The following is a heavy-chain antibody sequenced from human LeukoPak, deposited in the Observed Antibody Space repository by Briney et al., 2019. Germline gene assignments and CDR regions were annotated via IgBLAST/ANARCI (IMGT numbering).Heavy chain of an antibody. J-gene: IGHJ4*02. CDR2: IYYSGST. CDR1: GGSISSSSYY. Sequence: SETLSLTCTVSGGSISSSSYYWVWIRQPPGKGLEWIGSIYYSGSTYYNPSLKSRVTISVDTSKNQFSLKLSSVTAADTAVYYCATLGVWFGEAKFYHWGQGTLVTVSS. CDR3: ATLGVWFGEAKFYH. D-gene: IGHD3-10*01. V-gene: IGHV4-39*01.